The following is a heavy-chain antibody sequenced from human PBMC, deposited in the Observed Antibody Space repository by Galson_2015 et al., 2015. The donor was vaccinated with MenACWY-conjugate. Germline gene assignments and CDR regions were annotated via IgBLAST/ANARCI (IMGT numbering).Heavy chain of an antibody. D-gene: IGHD5-18*01. Sequence: SLRLSCAASGFSISTYWMTWVRQAPGKGLEWVANIKEDGSEKYYADSVKGRFTISRDNAKNSLYLQMNSLRGEDTAVYYCARVPGYSYGYYDWWGQGTLVTVSS. CDR3: ARVPGYSYGYYDW. J-gene: IGHJ4*02. CDR2: IKEDGSEK. CDR1: GFSISTYW. V-gene: IGHV3-7*03.